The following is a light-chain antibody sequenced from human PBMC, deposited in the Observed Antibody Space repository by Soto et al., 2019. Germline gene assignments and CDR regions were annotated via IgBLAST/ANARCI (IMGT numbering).Light chain of an antibody. V-gene: IGKV1-27*01. CDR2: AAS. J-gene: IGKJ5*01. CDR1: QHIGNY. Sequence: DIQMTQSPSSLSASVGDRVTITCRAAQHIGNYLAWFQQKPGTVPKLLIYAASTLQSGVPSRFSGSGSGTDFTRTISSLQPGDVATYYCQQYENLPTFGQGTRLEIK. CDR3: QQYENLPT.